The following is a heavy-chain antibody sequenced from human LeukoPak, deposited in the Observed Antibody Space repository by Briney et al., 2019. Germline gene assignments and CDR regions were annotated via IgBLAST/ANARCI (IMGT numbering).Heavy chain of an antibody. D-gene: IGHD3-3*01. Sequence: SGPTLVNPTQTLTLTCTFSGFSLSTSGVGVGWIRQPPGKALEWLALIYWNDDKRYSPSLKSRLTITKDTSKNQVVLTMTNMDPVDTATYYCAHSVQVLRFLEWLLDYNWFDPWGQGTLVTVSS. CDR3: AHSVQVLRFLEWLLDYNWFDP. CDR1: GFSLSTSGVG. V-gene: IGHV2-5*01. J-gene: IGHJ5*02. CDR2: IYWNDDK.